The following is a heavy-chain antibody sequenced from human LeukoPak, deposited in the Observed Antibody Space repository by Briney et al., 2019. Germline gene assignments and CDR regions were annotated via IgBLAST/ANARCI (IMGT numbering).Heavy chain of an antibody. CDR2: IYHSGST. CDR3: ARWQYQLLSPYYYYMDV. J-gene: IGHJ6*03. CDR1: GGSISSSNW. Sequence: PSETLSLTCAVSGGSISSSNWWSWVRQPPGKGLEWIGEIYHSGSTNYNPSLKSRVTISVDKSKNQFSLKLSSVTAADTAVYYCARWQYQLLSPYYYYMDVWGKGTTVTVSS. V-gene: IGHV4-4*02. D-gene: IGHD2-2*01.